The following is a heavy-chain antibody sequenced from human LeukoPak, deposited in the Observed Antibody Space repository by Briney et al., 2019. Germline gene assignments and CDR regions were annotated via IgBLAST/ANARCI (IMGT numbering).Heavy chain of an antibody. J-gene: IGHJ4*02. V-gene: IGHV3-74*01. D-gene: IGHD6-19*01. CDR2: IYNDGSTT. CDR1: GFMFSKSW. Sequence: GGSLRLSCAASGFMFSKSWMHWVRQVPGKGLVWVARIYNDGSTTNYADSVKGRFTISRDNAKNSLFLQMNSLRAEDTAVYYCASQFTESNGWYFDYWGQGTQVTVSS. CDR3: ASQFTESNGWYFDY.